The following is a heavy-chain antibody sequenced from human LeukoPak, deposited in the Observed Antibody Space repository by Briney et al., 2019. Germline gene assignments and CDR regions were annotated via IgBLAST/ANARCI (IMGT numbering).Heavy chain of an antibody. J-gene: IGHJ4*02. CDR1: GFTFSNCG. D-gene: IGHD5-24*01. CDR2: IGGDGTT. CDR3: AKSREGYNILDY. V-gene: IGHV3-23*01. Sequence: GGSLRLSCATSGFTFSNCGMSWVRQAPGKGLQWLSVIGGDGTTYYADSVKGRFTVSRDNSENTLYLQMNSLRAEDTAVYYCAKSREGYNILDYWGQGNLVTVSS.